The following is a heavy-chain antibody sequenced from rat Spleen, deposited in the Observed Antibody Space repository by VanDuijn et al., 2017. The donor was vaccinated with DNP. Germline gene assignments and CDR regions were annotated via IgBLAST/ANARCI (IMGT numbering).Heavy chain of an antibody. V-gene: IGHV2-47*01. Sequence: QVQLKESGPGLVQPSQTLSLTCTVAGFSLTSNSVHWVRQSPGKGLEWMGVIWNNGGTDYNSAIKSRLSISRDTSKRQVFLKMNSLQTEDTAMYFCARNFNYAMDAWGQGTSVTVSS. CDR2: IWNNGGT. CDR1: GFSLTSNS. CDR3: ARNFNYAMDA. J-gene: IGHJ4*01. D-gene: IGHD1-3*01.